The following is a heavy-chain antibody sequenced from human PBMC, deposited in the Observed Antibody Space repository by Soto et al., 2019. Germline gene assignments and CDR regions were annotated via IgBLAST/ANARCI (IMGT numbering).Heavy chain of an antibody. Sequence: SETLSLTCSVSGGSINSSSYFWGWVRQPPGKGLEWIGSIYYSGSTYYNPSLRSRVTISVDTSKNQFSLKLSAVTAADTAVFYCARHYSSGSRNWFDPWGQGTLVTVSS. CDR3: ARHYSSGSRNWFDP. J-gene: IGHJ5*02. CDR1: GGSINSSSYF. D-gene: IGHD6-19*01. V-gene: IGHV4-39*01. CDR2: IYYSGST.